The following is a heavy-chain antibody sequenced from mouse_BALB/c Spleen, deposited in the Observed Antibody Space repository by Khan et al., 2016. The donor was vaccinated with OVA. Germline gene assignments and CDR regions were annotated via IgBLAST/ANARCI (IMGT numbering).Heavy chain of an antibody. J-gene: IGHJ3*01. V-gene: IGHV1-4*01. CDR3: AREGAYYRSDGWFAY. D-gene: IGHD2-14*01. CDR1: GYTFTSYT. CDR2: INPSSGYT. Sequence: QIQLMQSGAELARPGASVKMSCKASGYTFTSYTMHWVKQRPGQGLEWIGYINPSSGYTNYNQKFKDKATLTADKSSSTAYMQLSSLTSEDSAVYYCAREGAYYRSDGWFAYWGQGTLVTVSA.